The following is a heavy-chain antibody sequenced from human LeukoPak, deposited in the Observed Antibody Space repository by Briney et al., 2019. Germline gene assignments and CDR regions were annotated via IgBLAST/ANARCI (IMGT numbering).Heavy chain of an antibody. CDR1: GFTFNNYA. V-gene: IGHV3-23*01. J-gene: IGHJ4*02. D-gene: IGHD3-3*01. CDR3: AKDLFSTIFGVVYN. CDR2: ISGSGDYT. Sequence: PGGSLRLSCAASGFTFNNYAMSWVRRAPGKGLGWVSAISGSGDYTYSADSVKGRFTISRDNSKNTLYLRMNSLRAEDTAVYYCAKDLFSTIFGVVYNWGQGTLVTVSS.